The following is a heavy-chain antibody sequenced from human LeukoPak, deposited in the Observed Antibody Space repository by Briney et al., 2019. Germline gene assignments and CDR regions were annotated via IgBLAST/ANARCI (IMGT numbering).Heavy chain of an antibody. D-gene: IGHD6-13*01. CDR1: GGSFSGYY. CDR2: IYYSGST. V-gene: IGHV4-59*08. Sequence: SETLSLTCAVYGGSFSGYYWSWIRQPPGKGLEWIGYIYYSGSTNYNPSLKSRVTISVDTSKNQFSLKLSSVTAADTAVYYCARRGSSWLNWFDPWGQGTLVTVSS. CDR3: ARRGSSWLNWFDP. J-gene: IGHJ5*02.